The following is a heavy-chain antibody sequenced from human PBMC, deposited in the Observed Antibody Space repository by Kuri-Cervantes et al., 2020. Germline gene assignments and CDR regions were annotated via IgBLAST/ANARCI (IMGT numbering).Heavy chain of an antibody. J-gene: IGHJ4*02. CDR3: ARLGRFSGYEFFDY. Sequence: GESLKISCAASGFTFSSYWVSWVRPGPGKGLAWVAIIKQDGSENYFVDSVQGRFTISRDNAKNSLYLQMNSLKAEDTAVYYCARLGRFSGYEFFDYWGQGTLVTVSS. CDR2: IKQDGSEN. V-gene: IGHV3-7*01. CDR1: GFTFSSYW. D-gene: IGHD5-12*01.